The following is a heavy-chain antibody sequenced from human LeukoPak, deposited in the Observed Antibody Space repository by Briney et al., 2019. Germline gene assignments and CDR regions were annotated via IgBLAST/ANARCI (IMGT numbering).Heavy chain of an antibody. CDR2: ISGSGDKT. J-gene: IGHJ5*02. CDR1: GFTFSSYA. V-gene: IGHV3-23*01. Sequence: GGSLRLSCAASGFTFSSYAMSWVRQAPGKGLEWVSLISGSGDKTYYADSVKGRFTISKDNSNNMVFLQMDRLRAEDTAVYYCARLWGGNGYSGGSLNLWGQGTLVTVSS. CDR3: ARLWGGNGYSGGSLNL. D-gene: IGHD3-16*01.